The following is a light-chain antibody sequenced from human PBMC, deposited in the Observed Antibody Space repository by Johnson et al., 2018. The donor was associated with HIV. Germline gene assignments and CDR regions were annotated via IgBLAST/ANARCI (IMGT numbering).Light chain of an antibody. CDR1: SSNIGNNY. J-gene: IGLJ1*01. CDR3: VTWDSRLSVV. Sequence: QSVLTQPPSVSAAPGQKVTISCSGSSSNIGNNYISWYQQLPGRAPKLLIYDNNKRPSGIPDRFSGSKSGTSATLGITGLQTGDEADYYCVTWDSRLSVVFGTGTKVTVL. V-gene: IGLV1-51*01. CDR2: DNN.